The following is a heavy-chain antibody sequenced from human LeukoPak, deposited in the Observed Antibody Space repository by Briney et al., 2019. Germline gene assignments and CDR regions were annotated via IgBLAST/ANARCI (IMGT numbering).Heavy chain of an antibody. CDR3: ARDYYYYYYMDV. Sequence: ASVKVSCKASGGTFSSYAISWVRQAPGQGLEWMGRIIPTFGTANYAQKFQGRVTITTDESTSTAYMELSSLRSEDTAVYYCARDYYYYYYMDVWGKGTTVTVSS. CDR1: GGTFSSYA. V-gene: IGHV1-69*05. CDR2: IIPTFGTA. J-gene: IGHJ6*03.